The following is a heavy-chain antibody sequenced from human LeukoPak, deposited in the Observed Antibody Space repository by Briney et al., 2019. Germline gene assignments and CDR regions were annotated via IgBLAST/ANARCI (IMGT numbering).Heavy chain of an antibody. V-gene: IGHV3-30*04. J-gene: IGHJ3*02. CDR3: ARDPKGGYSYGWGAFDI. Sequence: GGSLRLSCAASGFTFSSFAMHWVRQAPGKGLEWVAVISYDGGNKYYADSVKGRFTISRDNSKNTLYLQMNSLRAEDTAVYYCARDPKGGYSYGWGAFDIWGQGTMVTVSS. CDR1: GFTFSSFA. CDR2: ISYDGGNK. D-gene: IGHD5-18*01.